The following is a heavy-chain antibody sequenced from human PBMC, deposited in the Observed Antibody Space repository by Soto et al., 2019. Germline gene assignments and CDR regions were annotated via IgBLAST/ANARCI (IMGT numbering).Heavy chain of an antibody. V-gene: IGHV3-23*01. CDR3: AKGWEYCSGGSCYYYGMDV. J-gene: IGHJ6*02. Sequence: GGSLRLSCAASGFTFSSYAMSWVRQAPGKGLEWVSAISGSGGSTYYADSVKGRFTISRDNSKNTLYLQLNSLRAEDTAVYYCAKGWEYCSGGSCYYYGMDVWGQGTTVTVSS. D-gene: IGHD2-15*01. CDR2: ISGSGGST. CDR1: GFTFSSYA.